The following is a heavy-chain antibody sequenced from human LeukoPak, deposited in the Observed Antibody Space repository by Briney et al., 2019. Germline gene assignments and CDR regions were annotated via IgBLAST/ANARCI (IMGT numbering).Heavy chain of an antibody. CDR1: GLTFSNYR. CDR2: INSYGNNT. CDR3: ARDLSGVTGYTYGRGIDY. J-gene: IGHJ4*02. Sequence: GGSLRLSCAASGLTFSNYRMHWVPQAPGKVLVWVSRINSYGNNTSYAHSVKGRFTISRDNAKTSMYLQMNSLRAEDTAVYYCARDLSGVTGYTYGRGIDYWGQGTLVTVSS. D-gene: IGHD5-18*01. V-gene: IGHV3-74*01.